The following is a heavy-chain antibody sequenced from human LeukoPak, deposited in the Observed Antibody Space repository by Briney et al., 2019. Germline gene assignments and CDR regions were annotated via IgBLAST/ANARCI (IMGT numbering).Heavy chain of an antibody. CDR2: VTWNSGSI. D-gene: IGHD6-13*01. CDR1: GFTFDDYG. V-gene: IGHV3-9*03. J-gene: IGHJ4*02. CDR3: AKEGLTRGYSSSWYYFDY. Sequence: PGRSLRLSCAASGFTFDDYGMHWVRQGPGKGLEWVAGVTWNSGSIGYADSVKGRFTISRDNSKNTLYLQMNSLRAEDMAVYYCAKEGLTRGYSSSWYYFDYWGQGTLVTVSS.